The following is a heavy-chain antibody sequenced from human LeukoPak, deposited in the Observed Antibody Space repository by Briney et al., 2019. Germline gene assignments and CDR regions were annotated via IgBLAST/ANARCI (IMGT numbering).Heavy chain of an antibody. V-gene: IGHV1-2*02. CDR1: GYTFTGYY. Sequence: LGASVKVSCKASGYTFTGYYLHWVRQAPGQGLEWMGSTNPNSGATNYAQRFQGRVTMTRDTSITTAYMELSRLRFDDTAVYYCAKDGALWGVVPAAIFFDYWGQGTLVTVSS. J-gene: IGHJ4*02. CDR2: TNPNSGAT. D-gene: IGHD2-2*02. CDR3: AKDGALWGVVPAAIFFDY.